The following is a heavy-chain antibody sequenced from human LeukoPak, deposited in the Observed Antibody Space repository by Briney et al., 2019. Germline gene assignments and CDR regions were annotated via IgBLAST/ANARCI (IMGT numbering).Heavy chain of an antibody. CDR1: GYTFTSYD. J-gene: IGHJ6*03. D-gene: IGHD2-2*01. CDR3: ARGSKGIVVVPAAPKKDYYYYMDV. Sequence: ASVKVSCKASGYTFTSYDINWVRQATGQGLEWMGWMNPNSGNTGYVQKFQGRVTMTRNTSISTAYMELSSLRSKDTAVYYCARGSKGIVVVPAAPKKDYYYYMDVWGKGTTVTVSS. V-gene: IGHV1-8*01. CDR2: MNPNSGNT.